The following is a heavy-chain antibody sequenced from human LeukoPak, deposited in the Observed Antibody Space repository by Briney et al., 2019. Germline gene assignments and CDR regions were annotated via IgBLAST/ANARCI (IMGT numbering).Heavy chain of an antibody. CDR1: GFTFRNYW. J-gene: IGHJ3*02. Sequence: GGSLRLSCAASGFTFRNYWIHWVRQAPGKGLVWISRIDNDGSDTIYADSVKGRFTISRDNAKNTLYLQMNSLRAEDTAVYYCARGGYHHGFDIWGQGTMVTVSS. CDR3: ARGGYHHGFDI. V-gene: IGHV3-74*01. CDR2: IDNDGSDT. D-gene: IGHD5-18*01.